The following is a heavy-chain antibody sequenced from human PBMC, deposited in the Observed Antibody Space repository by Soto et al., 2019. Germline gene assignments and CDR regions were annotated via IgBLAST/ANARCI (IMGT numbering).Heavy chain of an antibody. CDR3: ARDLGYYDSSGYFDY. V-gene: IGHV1-69*13. J-gene: IGHJ4*02. CDR2: IIPIFGTA. Sequence: ASVKVSCKASGGTFNNHAFNWVRQAPGQGLEWMGGIIPIFGTANYAQKFQGRVAITADESTRTVYLELSSLRSEDTAVYYCARDLGYYDSSGYFDYWGQGTLVTVSS. D-gene: IGHD3-22*01. CDR1: GGTFNNHA.